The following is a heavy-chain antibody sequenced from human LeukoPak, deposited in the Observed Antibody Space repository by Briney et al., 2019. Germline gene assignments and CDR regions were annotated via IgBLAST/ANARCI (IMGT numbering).Heavy chain of an antibody. J-gene: IGHJ4*02. CDR3: TSPMYYYDSSGAH. CDR2: IGHTGSIT. V-gene: IGHV3-48*01. D-gene: IGHD3-22*01. Sequence: GGSLRLSCAGSGFTFSSYSMNWVRHAPGKGLEWVSYIGHTGSITDYAAPVKGRFTISRDDSKNTLYLQMNSLKTEDTAVYYCTSPMYYYDSSGAHWGQGTLVTVSS. CDR1: GFTFSSYS.